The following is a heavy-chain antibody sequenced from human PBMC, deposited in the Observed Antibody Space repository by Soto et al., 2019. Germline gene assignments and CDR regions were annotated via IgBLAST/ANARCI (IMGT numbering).Heavy chain of an antibody. CDR2: ISGSGGRS. CDR1: GFTFSNYA. D-gene: IGHD3-16*01. V-gene: IGHV3-23*01. Sequence: EVQLLDSGGGLVQPGGSLRLSCAASGFTFSNYAMTWVRQGPGKGLEWVSGISGSGGRSYYADSVKGRFTIYRDNSKSTLYLPMNSLRAEDTAVYYCAKAYYVWSSEQPYYFDYWGQGTLVTVSS. J-gene: IGHJ4*02. CDR3: AKAYYVWSSEQPYYFDY.